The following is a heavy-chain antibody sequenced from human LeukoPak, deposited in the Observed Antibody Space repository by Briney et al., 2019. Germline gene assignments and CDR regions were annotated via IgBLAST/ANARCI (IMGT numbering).Heavy chain of an antibody. CDR1: GNTLHTPA. Sequence: ASVKVSCKISGNTLHTPAITWVRQSPGQGLEWMGWISVYNGDTNYAQKLQGRVTMTTDTSTSTAYMELTSLRSDDTAVYYCARDFDGRVSDYWGQGTLVTVSS. V-gene: IGHV1-18*01. J-gene: IGHJ4*02. CDR2: ISVYNGDT. D-gene: IGHD3-9*01. CDR3: ARDFDGRVSDY.